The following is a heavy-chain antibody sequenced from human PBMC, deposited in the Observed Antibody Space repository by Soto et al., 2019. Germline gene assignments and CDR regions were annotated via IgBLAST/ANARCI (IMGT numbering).Heavy chain of an antibody. D-gene: IGHD2-21*02. Sequence: QVQLVESGGGVVQPGRSLRLSCAASGFRFSNYAMHWVRRAPGKGLEWVAVISYDGSNTCYADSVKGRFTISRDNSKNTLYLQLNSLRDDDTAVYYCARDRGGGNSFWYFDFWGRGTLVTVSS. CDR1: GFRFSNYA. V-gene: IGHV3-30-3*01. CDR2: ISYDGSNT. J-gene: IGHJ2*01. CDR3: ARDRGGGNSFWYFDF.